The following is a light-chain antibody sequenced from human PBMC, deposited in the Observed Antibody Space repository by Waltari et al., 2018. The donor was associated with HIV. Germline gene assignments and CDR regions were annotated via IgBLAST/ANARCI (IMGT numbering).Light chain of an antibody. J-gene: IGKJ2*01. CDR1: QTVTSY. Sequence: DIQMTQSPSSLSASVRDRVTITCRASQTVTSYLNWYQQKPGKAPNLLIYAASTLQSGVPSRFSGSGSATDYTLTISSLQPEDFATYFCQQSHSIPYTFGQGTKLEIQ. CDR3: QQSHSIPYT. CDR2: AAS. V-gene: IGKV1-39*01.